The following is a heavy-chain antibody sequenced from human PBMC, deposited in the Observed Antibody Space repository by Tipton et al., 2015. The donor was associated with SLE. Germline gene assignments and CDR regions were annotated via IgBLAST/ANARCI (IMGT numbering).Heavy chain of an antibody. D-gene: IGHD6-13*01. CDR2: IYYSGST. J-gene: IGHJ5*02. CDR1: GGSISSYY. V-gene: IGHV4-59*08. Sequence: LRLSCTVSGGSISSYYWSWIRQPPGKGLEWIGYIYYSGSTNYNPSLKSRVTISVDTSKNQFSLKLNSVTAADTAVYYCARHPGYSDSWYWFDPWGQGTLVTVSS. CDR3: ARHPGYSDSWYWFDP.